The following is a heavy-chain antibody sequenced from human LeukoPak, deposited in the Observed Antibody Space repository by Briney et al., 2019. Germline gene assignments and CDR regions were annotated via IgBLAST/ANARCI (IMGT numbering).Heavy chain of an antibody. CDR3: ARGFLDSSGYYFRT. Sequence: SETLSLTCAVYGGSFSGYYWSWIRQPPGKGLEWIGEINHSGSTNYNPSLKSRVTISVDTSKNQFSLKLSSVTAADTAVYYCARGFLDSSGYYFRTWGQGTLVTVSS. CDR1: GGSFSGYY. J-gene: IGHJ5*02. D-gene: IGHD3-22*01. V-gene: IGHV4-34*01. CDR2: INHSGST.